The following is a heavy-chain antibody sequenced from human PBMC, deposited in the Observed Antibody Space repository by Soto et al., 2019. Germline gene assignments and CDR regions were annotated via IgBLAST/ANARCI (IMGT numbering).Heavy chain of an antibody. CDR1: GFTFDNNA. V-gene: IGHV3-9*01. CDR3: AKDIATFSGWYYCDY. D-gene: IGHD6-19*01. J-gene: IGHJ4*02. CDR2: ISWNSGSI. Sequence: EVHLVESGGGLVQPGRSLRLSCAASGFTFDNNAMHWVRQAPGKGLEWVSGISWNSGSIDYADSVKGRFTISSDNAKNHLYLQMDSLRAEDTALYYCAKDIATFSGWYYCDYWGQGTLVTVSS.